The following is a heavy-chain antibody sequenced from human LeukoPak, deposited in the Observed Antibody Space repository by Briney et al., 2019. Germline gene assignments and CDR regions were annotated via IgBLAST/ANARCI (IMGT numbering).Heavy chain of an antibody. CDR2: IYPGASPT. Sequence: GEALQISFQGSGCRFTSYWIGWGRPMPGKGGECIGIIYPGASPTSYTPSFHGQVTMSADKSISTVYLHCSSLKASDTAMYYCARQISPFDIWGQGTVVTVSS. J-gene: IGHJ3*02. CDR3: ARQISPFDI. CDR1: GCRFTSYW. V-gene: IGHV5-51*01.